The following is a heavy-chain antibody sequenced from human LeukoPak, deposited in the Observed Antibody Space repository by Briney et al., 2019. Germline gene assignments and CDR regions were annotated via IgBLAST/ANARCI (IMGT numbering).Heavy chain of an antibody. J-gene: IGHJ4*02. Sequence: ASVKVSCKASGYTFTSYYMHWVRQAPGQGLEWMGWISAYNGNTNYAQKLQGRVTMATDTSTSTAYMELRSLRSDDTAVYYCARAPLIAVAGTGSDYWGQGTLVTVSS. CDR2: ISAYNGNT. CDR1: GYTFTSYY. CDR3: ARAPLIAVAGTGSDY. V-gene: IGHV1-18*04. D-gene: IGHD6-19*01.